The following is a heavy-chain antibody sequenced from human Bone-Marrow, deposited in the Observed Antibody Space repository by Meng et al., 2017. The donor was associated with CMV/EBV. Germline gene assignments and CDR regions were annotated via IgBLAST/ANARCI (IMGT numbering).Heavy chain of an antibody. CDR1: GGSISSYF. V-gene: IGHV4-59*01. CDR2: MYYSGKT. Sequence: SETLSLTCPVLGGSISSYFCTWIRQPPGKGLEWLGYMYYSGKTTYNHSLESRVTISLDTSKNQFSLNLRSVTAADTAVYYCARVGKERSGGDCSFDHWGQGTRVTVSS. D-gene: IGHD2-21*01. J-gene: IGHJ4*02. CDR3: ARVGKERSGGDCSFDH.